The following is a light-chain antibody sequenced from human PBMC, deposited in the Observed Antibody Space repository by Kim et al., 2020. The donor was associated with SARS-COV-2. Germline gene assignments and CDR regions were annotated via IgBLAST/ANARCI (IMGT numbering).Light chain of an antibody. Sequence: LSPGESATRAGRASQGVSSYLAGYQQNPGQAPRLLIYVASNRATGIPARFSGSGSGTDCTLTISSLEPEDFAVYYCQQRSNWPPNTFGQGTKLEI. V-gene: IGKV3-11*01. CDR1: QGVSSY. J-gene: IGKJ2*01. CDR3: QQRSNWPPNT. CDR2: VAS.